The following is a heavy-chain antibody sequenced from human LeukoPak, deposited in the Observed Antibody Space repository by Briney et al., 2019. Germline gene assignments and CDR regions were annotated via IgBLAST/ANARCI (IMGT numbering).Heavy chain of an antibody. CDR1: GGSMDRYY. Sequence: SETLSLTCSVSGGSMDRYYWRWIRQPPGKGGVWIGYIYYTGSTEYHPFLKSRVTISPDTSKNQFSLKLTSVTAADTAVYYCARVYHSAEYYFDYWGQGNLVSVSS. CDR3: ARVYHSAEYYFDY. J-gene: IGHJ4*02. CDR2: IYYTGST. D-gene: IGHD5/OR15-5a*01. V-gene: IGHV4-59*01.